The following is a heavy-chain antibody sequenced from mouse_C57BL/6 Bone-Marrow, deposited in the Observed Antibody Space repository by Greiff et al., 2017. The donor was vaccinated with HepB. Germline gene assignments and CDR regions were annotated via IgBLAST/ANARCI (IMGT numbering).Heavy chain of an antibody. V-gene: IGHV1-85*01. CDR2: IYPRDGST. Sequence: QVQLKESGPELVKPGASVKLSCKASGYTFTSYDINWVKQRPGQGLEWIGWIYPRDGSTKYNEKFKGKATLTVDTSSSTAYMELHSLTSEDSAVYFCARNYYSNYWYFDVWGTGTTVTVSS. CDR1: GYTFTSYD. D-gene: IGHD2-5*01. CDR3: ARNYYSNYWYFDV. J-gene: IGHJ1*03.